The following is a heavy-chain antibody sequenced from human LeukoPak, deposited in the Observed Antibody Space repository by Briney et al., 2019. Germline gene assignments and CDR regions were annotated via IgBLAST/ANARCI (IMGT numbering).Heavy chain of an antibody. D-gene: IGHD5-18*01. CDR3: ARGADGYSYGF. J-gene: IGHJ4*02. Sequence: GGSLRLSCAASGFTFSSYTMNWVRQAPGKGLEWVSYISSSGSTIYYADSVKGRFTISRDNAKNSLYLQMNSLRAEDTAVYYCARGADGYSYGFWGQGTLVTVSS. CDR1: GFTFSSYT. V-gene: IGHV3-48*04. CDR2: ISSSGSTI.